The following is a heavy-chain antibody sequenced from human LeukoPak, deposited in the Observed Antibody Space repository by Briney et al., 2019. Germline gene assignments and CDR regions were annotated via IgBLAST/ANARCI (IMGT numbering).Heavy chain of an antibody. J-gene: IGHJ6*02. D-gene: IGHD2-15*01. Sequence: GGSLRLSCAASGFTFSSYSMNWVRQAPGKGLEWVSSISSSSSYTYYADSVKGRFTISRDNAKNSLYLQMNSLRAEDTAVYYCARHCSGGSCYYYYYGMDVWGQGTTVTVSS. CDR1: GFTFSSYS. CDR2: ISSSSSYT. CDR3: ARHCSGGSCYYYYYGMDV. V-gene: IGHV3-21*01.